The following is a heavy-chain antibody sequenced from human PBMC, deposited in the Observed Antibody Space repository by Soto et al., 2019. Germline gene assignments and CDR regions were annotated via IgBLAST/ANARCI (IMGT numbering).Heavy chain of an antibody. CDR1: GYSISSGYY. CDR3: ARRHSSSWYGLDY. CDR2: IYHSGST. D-gene: IGHD6-13*01. J-gene: IGHJ4*02. Sequence: SETLSLTCAVSGYSISSGYYWGWIRQPPGKGLEWIGSIYHSGSTYYNPSLKSRVSISVDTSKSQFSLRLSSVTAADTAMYYCARRHSSSWYGLDYWGQGTLVTVSS. V-gene: IGHV4-38-2*01.